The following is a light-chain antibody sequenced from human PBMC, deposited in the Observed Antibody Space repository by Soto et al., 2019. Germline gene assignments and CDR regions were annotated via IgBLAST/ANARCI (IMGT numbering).Light chain of an antibody. CDR2: EAN. CDR3: SSYAGYSTSVV. J-gene: IGLJ2*01. V-gene: IGLV2-23*01. CDR1: SSDVGGYNY. Sequence: QSVLTQPASVSGSPGQSITISCTGTSSDVGGYNYVSWYQQHPGKAPKLMIYEANKRPSGVSDRFSGSKSGNTASLTISGLQAEDEAEYYCSSYAGYSTSVVFGGGTKLTVL.